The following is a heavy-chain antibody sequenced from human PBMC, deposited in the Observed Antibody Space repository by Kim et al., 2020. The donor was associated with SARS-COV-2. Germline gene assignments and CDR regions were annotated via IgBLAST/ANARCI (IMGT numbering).Heavy chain of an antibody. Sequence: GGSLRLSCAASGFTFSSYGMHWVRQAPGKGLEWVAVISYDGSNKYYADSVKGRFTISRDNSKNTLYLQMNSLRAEDTAVYYCARDKGIAAAGSFDYWGQG. CDR3: ARDKGIAAAGSFDY. V-gene: IGHV3-33*05. CDR2: ISYDGSNK. CDR1: GFTFSSYG. J-gene: IGHJ4*02. D-gene: IGHD6-13*01.